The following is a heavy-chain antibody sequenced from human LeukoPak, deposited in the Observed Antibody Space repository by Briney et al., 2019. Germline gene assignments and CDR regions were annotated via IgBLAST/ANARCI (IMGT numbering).Heavy chain of an antibody. CDR2: IYYSGST. Sequence: SETLSLTCAVYGGSFSGYYWSWIRQPPGKGLEWIGSIYYSGSTYYNPSLKSRVTISVDTSKNQFSLKLSSVTAADTAVYYCARLPYPYDSSGSPPLDYWGQGTLATVSS. V-gene: IGHV4-34*01. J-gene: IGHJ4*02. D-gene: IGHD3-22*01. CDR3: ARLPYPYDSSGSPPLDY. CDR1: GGSFSGYY.